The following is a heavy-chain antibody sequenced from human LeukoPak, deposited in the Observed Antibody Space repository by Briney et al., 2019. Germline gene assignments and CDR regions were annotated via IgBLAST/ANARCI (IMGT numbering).Heavy chain of an antibody. Sequence: SVKVSCKASGGTFSSYAISWARQAPGQGLEWMGGIIPIFGTANYAQKFQGRVTITADESTSTAYMELSSLRSEDTAVYYCARTYDSSGYYYSFDYWGQGTLVTVSS. V-gene: IGHV1-69*13. D-gene: IGHD3-22*01. CDR1: GGTFSSYA. CDR2: IIPIFGTA. J-gene: IGHJ4*02. CDR3: ARTYDSSGYYYSFDY.